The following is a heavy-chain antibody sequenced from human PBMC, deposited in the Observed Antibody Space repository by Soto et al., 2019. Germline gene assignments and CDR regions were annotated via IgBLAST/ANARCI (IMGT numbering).Heavy chain of an antibody. D-gene: IGHD2-2*02. CDR3: ARDCSSTSCYTGFDY. CDR2: IYYSGST. Sequence: SETLSLTCTVSGGSISSGGYYWSWIRQHPGKGLEWIGYIYYSGSTYYNPSLKSRVTISVDTSKNQFSLKLSSVTAADTAVYYCARDCSSTSCYTGFDYWGQGTLVTVSS. CDR1: GGSISSGGYY. V-gene: IGHV4-31*03. J-gene: IGHJ4*02.